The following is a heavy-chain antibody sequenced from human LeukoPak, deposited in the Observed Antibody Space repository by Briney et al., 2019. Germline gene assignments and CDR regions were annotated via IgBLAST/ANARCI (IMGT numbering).Heavy chain of an antibody. CDR1: GFTFTNYW. D-gene: IGHD6-19*01. Sequence: PGGSLRLSCAASGFTFTNYWMSWVRQAPGKGLEWVANIEEDGTEKNYVDSVKGRFTISRDNAKNSLYLQMNSLRVEDTAVYYCGGGSGWSHEYWGQGNLATVSS. J-gene: IGHJ4*02. CDR2: IEEDGTEK. CDR3: GGGSGWSHEY. V-gene: IGHV3-7*04.